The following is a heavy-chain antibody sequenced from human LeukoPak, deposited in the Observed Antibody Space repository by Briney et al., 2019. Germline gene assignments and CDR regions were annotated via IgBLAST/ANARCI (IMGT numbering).Heavy chain of an antibody. CDR2: ISSSGANT. Sequence: PGGSLRLSCAASGFTFSSYTMSWVRQAPGKGLEWVSAISSSGANTYYADSVKGRFTISRDNSKNTLYLQMNSLRAEDTAVYYCAKGGLAGASIVVVPAAIPEDYWGQGTLVTVSS. D-gene: IGHD2-2*01. CDR1: GFTFSSYT. CDR3: AKGGLAGASIVVVPAAIPEDY. J-gene: IGHJ4*02. V-gene: IGHV3-23*01.